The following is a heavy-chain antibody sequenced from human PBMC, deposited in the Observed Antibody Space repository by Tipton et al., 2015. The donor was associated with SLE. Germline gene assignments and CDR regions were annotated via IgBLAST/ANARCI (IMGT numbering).Heavy chain of an antibody. Sequence: SLRLSCAASGFTFRNYWMSWVRQAPGKGLEWVANIKQDGSDQDYVESLRGRFTISRDNAENSLYLQLNSLRPEDTAAYYCARETSSGAFDIWGQGTLVTVSS. CDR2: IKQDGSDQ. CDR1: GFTFRNYW. D-gene: IGHD3-10*01. J-gene: IGHJ3*02. CDR3: ARETSSGAFDI. V-gene: IGHV3-7*01.